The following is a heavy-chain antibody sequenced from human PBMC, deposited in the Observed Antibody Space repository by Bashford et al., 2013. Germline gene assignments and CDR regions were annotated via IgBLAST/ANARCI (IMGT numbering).Heavy chain of an antibody. CDR2: IDPIDSYS. CDR1: GYTFTGHW. J-gene: IGHJ4*02. V-gene: IGHV5-10-1*01. D-gene: IGHD3-16*02. Sequence: GESLKISCKASGYTFTGHWIRLGAPDAREGLEWMGRIDPIDSYSNYSPSFKGHVTFSSDKSTNTAYLQWTSPEDPRTAPIYYCVRHPPTHRWYSPQIFEFWGQGNLGHRLL. CDR3: VRHPPTHRWYSPQIFEF.